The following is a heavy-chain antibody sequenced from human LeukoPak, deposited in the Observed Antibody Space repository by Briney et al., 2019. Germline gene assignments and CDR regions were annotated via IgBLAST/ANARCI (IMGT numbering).Heavy chain of an antibody. D-gene: IGHD6-19*01. CDR2: IYYSGST. V-gene: IGHV4-39*01. CDR3: AAHSSGWSFLDY. CDR1: GGSISSSSYY. J-gene: IGHJ4*02. Sequence: SETLSLTCTVSGGSISSSSYYWGWIRQPSGKGLEWIGSIYYSGSTYYNPSLKSRVTISVDTSKNQFSLKLSSVTAADTAVYYCAAHSSGWSFLDYWGQGTLVTVSS.